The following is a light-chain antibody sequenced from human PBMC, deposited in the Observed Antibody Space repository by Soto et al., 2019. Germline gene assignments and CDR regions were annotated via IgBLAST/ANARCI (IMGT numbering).Light chain of an antibody. CDR1: QSANTY. V-gene: IGKV3-11*01. CDR3: QQRARWVT. J-gene: IGKJ4*01. CDR2: DAS. Sequence: IVLTQSPATLSLSPGAGATLSCRASQSANTYINWYQHKPGQPPRLLIFDASYRATGVPARFSGSGSGTEFTLTISSLEPEDCAVYYCQQRARWVTFGGGPTVEIK.